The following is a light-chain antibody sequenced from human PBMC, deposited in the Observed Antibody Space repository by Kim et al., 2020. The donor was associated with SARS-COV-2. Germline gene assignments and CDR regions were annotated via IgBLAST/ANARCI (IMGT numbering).Light chain of an antibody. Sequence: ASVGDRVTITCRASQDISSYLSWYQQKPGKAPKLLLYAASTLQTGVPSRFSGSESGTEFTLTISSLQPEDFAAYYCQQLSSYPRTFGGGTKVDIK. CDR3: QQLSSYPRT. V-gene: IGKV1-9*01. CDR2: AAS. CDR1: QDISSY. J-gene: IGKJ4*01.